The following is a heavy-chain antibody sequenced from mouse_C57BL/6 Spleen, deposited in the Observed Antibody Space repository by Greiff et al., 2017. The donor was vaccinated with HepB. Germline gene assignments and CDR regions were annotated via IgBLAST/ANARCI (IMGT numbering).Heavy chain of an antibody. V-gene: IGHV1-54*01. CDR1: GYAFTNYL. CDR3: ARGGAAQGFAY. Sequence: VQLQQSGAELVRPGTSVKVSCKASGYAFTNYLIEWVKQRPGQGLEWIGVINPGSGGTNYNEKFKGKATLTADKSSSTAYMQLSSLTSEDAAVYFCARGGAAQGFAYWGQGTLVTVSA. CDR2: INPGSGGT. D-gene: IGHD3-2*02. J-gene: IGHJ3*01.